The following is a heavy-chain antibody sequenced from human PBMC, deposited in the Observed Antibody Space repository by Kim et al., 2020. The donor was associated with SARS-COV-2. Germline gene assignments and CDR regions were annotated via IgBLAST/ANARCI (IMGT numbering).Heavy chain of an antibody. CDR1: GYIFTSIA. CDR3: AARYSSSYFDL. D-gene: IGHD6-13*01. CDR2: LNTNTGTP. J-gene: IGHJ2*01. Sequence: ASVKVSCKASGYIFTSIAIHWVRQAPGQGLEWMGWLNTNTGTPTYARGFTGRFAFSLDTSVSTAYLQISSLRADDTAVYFCAARYSSSYFDLWGRGTLVTVSS. V-gene: IGHV7-4-1*02.